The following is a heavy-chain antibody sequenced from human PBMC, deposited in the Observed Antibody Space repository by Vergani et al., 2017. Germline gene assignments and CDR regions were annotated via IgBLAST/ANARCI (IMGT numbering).Heavy chain of an antibody. Sequence: QVQLVESGGGVVQPGRSLRLSCAASGFTFSSYGMHWVSQAPGKGLERVAVIWYDGSNKYYADSVKGRFTISRDNSKHTLYLQMTSLRAEDTAVYYCAGARLRGLGFDPWGQGTLVTVTS. CDR1: GFTFSSYG. V-gene: IGHV3-33*01. CDR3: AGARLRGLGFDP. J-gene: IGHJ5*02. CDR2: IWYDGSNK. D-gene: IGHD4-17*01.